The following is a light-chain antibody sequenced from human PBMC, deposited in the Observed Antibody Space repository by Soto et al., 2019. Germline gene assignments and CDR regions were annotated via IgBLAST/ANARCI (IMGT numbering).Light chain of an antibody. Sequence: IVMTQSPATLSVSPVERATFSCRASQNIYSNIAWYQQRPGQAPRLLIYRASTRATGVPARFSGSGSGTEFTLTISSLQSEDFAVYSCLQYHNLWAFGQGTKVDIK. CDR2: RAS. J-gene: IGKJ1*01. CDR1: QNIYSN. CDR3: LQYHNLWA. V-gene: IGKV3-15*01.